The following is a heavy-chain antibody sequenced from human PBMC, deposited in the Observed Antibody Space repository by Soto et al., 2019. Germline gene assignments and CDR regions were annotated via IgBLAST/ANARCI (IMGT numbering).Heavy chain of an antibody. CDR1: GGTFSSYA. Sequence: QVQLVQSGAEVKKPGASVMVSCKTAGGTFSSYAISWVRQAPGQGLEWMGGIIPMFGTANYAQKFQGRGTITADESTRTAKIKLSSMRSEETSVYYCSRSRTNYYDSRGYDYTTFDYWVQGTLVTVAS. J-gene: IGHJ4*02. CDR3: SRSRTNYYDSRGYDYTTFDY. D-gene: IGHD3-22*01. V-gene: IGHV1-69*12. CDR2: IIPMFGTA.